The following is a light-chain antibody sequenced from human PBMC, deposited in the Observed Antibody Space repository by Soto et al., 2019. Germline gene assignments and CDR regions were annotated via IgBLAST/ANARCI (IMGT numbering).Light chain of an antibody. V-gene: IGLV2-11*01. J-gene: IGLJ1*01. CDR1: SSDVGGYNY. Sequence: QSALTQPRSVSGSPGQSVTISCTGTSSDVGGYNYVSWYQQYPGKAPKVMIYDVTKRPSGVPDRFSGSKSGNTASLTISGLQAEDEADYYCCSYTGFYSYVSGPGTKVTVL. CDR3: CSYTGFYSYV. CDR2: DVT.